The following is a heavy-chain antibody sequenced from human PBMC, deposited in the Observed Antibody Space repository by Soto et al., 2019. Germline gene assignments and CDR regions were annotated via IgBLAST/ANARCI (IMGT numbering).Heavy chain of an antibody. J-gene: IGHJ4*02. CDR3: AKAEYNWNSPSFDY. D-gene: IGHD1-7*01. CDR1: GFTFSSYG. V-gene: IGHV3-30*18. CDR2: ISYDGSNK. Sequence: GSLRLSCAAPGFTFSSYGMHWVRQAPGKGLEWVAVISYDGSNKYYADSVKGRFTISRDNSKNTLYLQMNSLRAEDTAVYYCAKAEYNWNSPSFDYWGQGT.